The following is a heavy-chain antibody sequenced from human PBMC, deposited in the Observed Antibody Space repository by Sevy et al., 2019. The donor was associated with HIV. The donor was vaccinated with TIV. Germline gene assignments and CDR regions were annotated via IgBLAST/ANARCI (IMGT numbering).Heavy chain of an antibody. CDR2: IWFFGTGK. CDR3: AKDECGGNCYFDF. Sequence: GGSLRLSCAASGFNFSEHGMHWVRQAPGKGLEWVAVIWFFGTGKYYGDSVKGRFTISRDNSKNTLYLQMDCLRPDDTAMYYCAKDECGGNCYFDFWGQGTLVTVSS. D-gene: IGHD2-21*02. V-gene: IGHV3-33*06. CDR1: GFNFSEHG. J-gene: IGHJ4*02.